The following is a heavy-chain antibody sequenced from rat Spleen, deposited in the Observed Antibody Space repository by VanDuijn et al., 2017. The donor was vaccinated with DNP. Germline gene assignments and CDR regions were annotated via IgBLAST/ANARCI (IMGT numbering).Heavy chain of an antibody. CDR1: GFSLTTNG. Sequence: QVKLKESGPGLMQPSETLSLTCTVSGFSLTTNGVSWVRQPPGKGLEWMGVIWDDGSTAYNSALKSRLSISRDTSKSQVFLKMNSLQTEDTAIYYCTRDQGVTTVPTGNWFAYWGQGTLVTVSS. D-gene: IGHD1-1*01. J-gene: IGHJ3*01. CDR2: IWDDGST. V-gene: IGHV2-4*01. CDR3: TRDQGVTTVPTGNWFAY.